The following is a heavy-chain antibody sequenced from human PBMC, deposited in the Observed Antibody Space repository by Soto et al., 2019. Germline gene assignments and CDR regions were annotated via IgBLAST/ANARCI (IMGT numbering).Heavy chain of an antibody. V-gene: IGHV4-4*02. Sequence: LALTCAVSGGSISSSNWWSWVRQPPGKGLEWIGEIYHSGSTNYNPSLKSRVTISVDKSKNQFSLKLSSVTAADTAVYYCARVIDSGSYYRYDYWGQGTLVTVSS. D-gene: IGHD1-26*01. J-gene: IGHJ4*02. CDR1: GGSISSSNW. CDR2: IYHSGST. CDR3: ARVIDSGSYYRYDY.